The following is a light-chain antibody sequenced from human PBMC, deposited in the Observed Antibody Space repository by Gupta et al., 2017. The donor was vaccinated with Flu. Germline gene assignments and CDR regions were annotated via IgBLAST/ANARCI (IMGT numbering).Light chain of an antibody. J-gene: IGKJ2*03. CDR3: QQRSNWPPYS. Sequence: EIVLTQSPATLSLSPGERATLSCRASQSVSSYLAWYQQKPGQAPRLLIYDASNRATGIPARFRGRGYGKDLTLTISSREPEDFAGYYCQQRSNWPPYSFGQGTKLEIK. CDR1: QSVSSY. V-gene: IGKV3-11*01. CDR2: DAS.